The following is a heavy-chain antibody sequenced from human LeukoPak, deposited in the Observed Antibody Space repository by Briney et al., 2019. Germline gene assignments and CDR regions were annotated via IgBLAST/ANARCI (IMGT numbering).Heavy chain of an antibody. D-gene: IGHD1-7*01. J-gene: IGHJ5*02. CDR3: ARAPHMGLELPSVWFDP. V-gene: IGHV3-23*01. CDR1: GFTFSSYA. Sequence: GGSLRLSCAASGFTFSSYAMSWVRQAPGKGLEWVSAISGSGGSTYYADSVKARFTISRDNSKNTLYLQMNSLRAEDTAVYYCARAPHMGLELPSVWFDPWGQGTLVTVSS. CDR2: ISGSGGST.